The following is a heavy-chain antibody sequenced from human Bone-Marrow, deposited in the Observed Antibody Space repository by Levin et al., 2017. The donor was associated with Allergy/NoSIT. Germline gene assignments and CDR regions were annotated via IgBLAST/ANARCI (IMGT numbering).Heavy chain of an antibody. V-gene: IGHV3-30*04. J-gene: IGHJ4*02. Sequence: PGESLKISCAASGFTFSSYAMHWVRQAPGKGPEWVAVISYDGSNKYYADSVKGRFTISRDNSKNTLYLQMNSLRAEDTAVYYCARDIGTAARHPDYWGQGTLVTVSS. CDR2: ISYDGSNK. D-gene: IGHD6-6*01. CDR3: ARDIGTAARHPDY. CDR1: GFTFSSYA.